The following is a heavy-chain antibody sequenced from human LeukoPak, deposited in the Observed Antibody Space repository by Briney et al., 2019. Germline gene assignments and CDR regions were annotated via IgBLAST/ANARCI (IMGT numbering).Heavy chain of an antibody. Sequence: GGSLRLSCAASGFTFSSYWMSWVRQAPGKGLEWVSSISSSSSYIYYADSVKGRFTTSRDNAKNSLYLQMNSLRAEDTAVYYCARTHALRFLEWDYFDYWGQGTLVTVSS. D-gene: IGHD3-3*01. V-gene: IGHV3-21*01. CDR2: ISSSSSYI. CDR1: GFTFSSYW. J-gene: IGHJ4*02. CDR3: ARTHALRFLEWDYFDY.